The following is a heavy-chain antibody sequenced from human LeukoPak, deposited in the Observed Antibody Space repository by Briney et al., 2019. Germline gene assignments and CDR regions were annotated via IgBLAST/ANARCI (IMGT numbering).Heavy chain of an antibody. Sequence: PGGSLRLSCAASGFTFSSYAMYWVRQAPGKGMEWVELISYDGSNKYYADSVKGRFTISRDNSKNTLYLQMNSLTAEDTAVYYCARSGPGLVINYFDCWGQGTLVTVSS. CDR2: ISYDGSNK. CDR3: ARSGPGLVINYFDC. CDR1: GFTFSSYA. D-gene: IGHD3/OR15-3a*01. V-gene: IGHV3-30-3*01. J-gene: IGHJ4*02.